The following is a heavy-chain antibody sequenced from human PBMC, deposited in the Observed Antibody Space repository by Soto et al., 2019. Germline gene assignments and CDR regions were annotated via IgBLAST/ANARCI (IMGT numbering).Heavy chain of an antibody. CDR1: GGAFIRYG. J-gene: IGHJ6*02. CDR3: AGQPNDQEDYYNGMEV. D-gene: IGHD2-8*01. Sequence: QVQLVQSGAEVKKPGSSVKVSCTASGGAFIRYGISWVRQAPGQGLEWMGGIIPIFGSPNYAQRIKGRVTVSADISTNTAYMTLSSLKSEDTAVYYCAGQPNDQEDYYNGMEVWGQGTPVTVSS. V-gene: IGHV1-69*06. CDR2: IIPIFGSP.